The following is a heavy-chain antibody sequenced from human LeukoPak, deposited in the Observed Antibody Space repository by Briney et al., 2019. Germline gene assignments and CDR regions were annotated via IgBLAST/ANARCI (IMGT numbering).Heavy chain of an antibody. CDR3: AKGQQWLNWFDP. Sequence: PGGSLRLSCAASGFNFDDYVMTWVRQAPGKGLEWVAFIRYDGSNKYYADSVKGRFTISRDNSKNTLYLQMNSLRAEDTAVYYCAKGQQWLNWFDPWGQGTLVTVSS. CDR2: IRYDGSNK. CDR1: GFNFDDYV. J-gene: IGHJ5*02. D-gene: IGHD6-19*01. V-gene: IGHV3-30*02.